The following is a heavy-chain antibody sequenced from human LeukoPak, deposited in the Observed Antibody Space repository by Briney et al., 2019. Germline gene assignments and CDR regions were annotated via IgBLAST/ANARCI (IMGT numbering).Heavy chain of an antibody. V-gene: IGHV3-30-3*01. J-gene: IGHJ4*02. D-gene: IGHD1-26*01. CDR3: TKFSLRGTYSFDH. CDR1: GFTFSSYA. Sequence: GRSLRLSCAASGFTFSSYAINWVRQAPGKGLEWAAVISYDGSNKYYADSVKGRFTISRDNSKNTLYLQINSLRVEDTAVYYCTKFSLRGTYSFDHWGQGTLVTVSS. CDR2: ISYDGSNK.